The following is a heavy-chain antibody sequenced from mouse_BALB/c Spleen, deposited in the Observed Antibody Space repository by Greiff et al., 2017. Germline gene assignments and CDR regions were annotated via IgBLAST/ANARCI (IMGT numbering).Heavy chain of an antibody. V-gene: IGHV2-6-2*01. CDR1: GFSLTSYG. J-gene: IGHJ4*01. CDR3: ARHANGNYDNYAMDY. Sequence: VHLVESGPDLVAPSQSLSITCTVSGFSLTSYGVHWVRQPPGKGLEWLVVIWSDGSTTYNSALKSRLSISKDNSKSQVFLKMNSLQTDDTAMYYCARHANGNYDNYAMDYWGQGTSVTVSS. D-gene: IGHD2-1*01. CDR2: IWSDGST.